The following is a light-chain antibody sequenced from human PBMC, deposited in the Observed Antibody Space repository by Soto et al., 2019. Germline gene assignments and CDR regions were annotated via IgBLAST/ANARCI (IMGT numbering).Light chain of an antibody. CDR2: DAS. Sequence: EIVLTQSPATLSLSPGERATLSCRASQSVSSYLAWYQQKPGQAPRRLIYDASNRATGIPARFSGSGSGTNFTLTISSLEPEDFAVYYCEQRSNWPRLTFGGGNKVEIK. J-gene: IGKJ4*01. V-gene: IGKV3-11*01. CDR3: EQRSNWPRLT. CDR1: QSVSSY.